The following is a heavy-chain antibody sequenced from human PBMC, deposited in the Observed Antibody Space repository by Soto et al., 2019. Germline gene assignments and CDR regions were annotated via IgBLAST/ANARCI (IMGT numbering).Heavy chain of an antibody. Sequence: PGGSLRLSCAASGFTFSNAWMNWVRQAPGKGLEWVGRIKSKTDGGTTDYAAPVKGRFTISRDDSKNTLYLQMNSLKTEDTAVYYCTTDTEVVITVIDYYYGMDVWGQGTTVTVSS. V-gene: IGHV3-15*07. D-gene: IGHD3-22*01. CDR3: TTDTEVVITVIDYYYGMDV. CDR2: IKSKTDGGTT. CDR1: GFTFSNAW. J-gene: IGHJ6*02.